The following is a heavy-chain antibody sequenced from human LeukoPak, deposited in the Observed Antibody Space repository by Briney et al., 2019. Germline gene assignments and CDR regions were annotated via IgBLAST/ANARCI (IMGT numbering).Heavy chain of an antibody. CDR2: ITPNSGGT. J-gene: IGHJ4*02. D-gene: IGHD2-15*01. CDR3: VRKSATRRTSEFDY. V-gene: IGHV1-2*02. Sequence: GASVKVSCKASGYTFSDYYIHLVRQAPGQGLEWMGWITPNSGGTKKAQRFQGRVTMTRDTSISTAYMDLSSLGSDDTAVFYCVRKSATRRTSEFDYWGQGTPVTVSS. CDR1: GYTFSDYY.